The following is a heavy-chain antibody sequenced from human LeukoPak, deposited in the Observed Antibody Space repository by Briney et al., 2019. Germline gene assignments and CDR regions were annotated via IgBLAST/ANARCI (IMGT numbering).Heavy chain of an antibody. CDR1: GYTFTSYD. CDR2: ISGYNGNT. Sequence: ASVKVSCKASGYTFTSYDISWVRQAPGQGLEWMGCISGYNGNTIYAQKVQDRVTMTTDTSTSTAYMELRSLRSDDTALYYCARWGGTYQTYFDYWGQGTLVTVSS. V-gene: IGHV1-18*01. D-gene: IGHD2-2*01. J-gene: IGHJ4*02. CDR3: ARWGGTYQTYFDY.